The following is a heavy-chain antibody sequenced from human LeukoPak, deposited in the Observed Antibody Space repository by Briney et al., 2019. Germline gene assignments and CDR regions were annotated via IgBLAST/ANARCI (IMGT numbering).Heavy chain of an antibody. D-gene: IGHD3-10*01. CDR3: AKDNYYASGSYLGGMDV. CDR2: SAII. Sequence: GGSLRLSCAASGFTFDDYAMHWVRQAPGKGLDWVSGSAIIGYADSVKGRFTISRDNARNSLYLQMNSLRAEDTAFYYCAKDNYYASGSYLGGMDVWGRGTTVTVSS. J-gene: IGHJ6*02. CDR1: GFTFDDYA. V-gene: IGHV3-9*01.